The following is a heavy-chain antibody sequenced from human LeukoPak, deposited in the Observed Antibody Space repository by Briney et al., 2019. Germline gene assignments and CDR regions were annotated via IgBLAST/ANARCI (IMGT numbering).Heavy chain of an antibody. CDR1: GLTFSSYA. D-gene: IGHD6-6*01. J-gene: IGHJ6*03. V-gene: IGHV3-30*01. CDR2: ISYDGSNK. Sequence: GGSLRLSCAAFGLTFSSYAIHWVRQAPGKGLEWVAVISYDGSNKYYADSVKGRFTISRDNSKNTLYLQMNSLRAEDTAVYYCARGIAARPYYYYYYMDVWGKGTTVTVSS. CDR3: ARGIAARPYYYYYYMDV.